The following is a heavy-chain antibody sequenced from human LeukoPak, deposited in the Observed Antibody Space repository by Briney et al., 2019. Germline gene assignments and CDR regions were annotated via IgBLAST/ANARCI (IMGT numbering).Heavy chain of an antibody. CDR3: TRDSDTAMEMGAFDF. CDR1: GFTFSGYA. CDR2: ISYDGRNK. J-gene: IGHJ3*01. Sequence: GGSLRLSCAASGFTFSGYAVHWVRQAPGKGLEWVAFISYDGRNKYYADSVKRRFTTSRDNSKNTLLLQMNSLTAEDTAVYYCTRDSDTAMEMGAFDFWGQGTMVTVSS. V-gene: IGHV3-30-3*01. D-gene: IGHD5-18*01.